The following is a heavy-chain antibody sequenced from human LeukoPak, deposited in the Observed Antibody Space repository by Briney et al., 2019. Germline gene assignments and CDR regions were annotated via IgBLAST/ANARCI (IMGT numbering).Heavy chain of an antibody. CDR3: ARAGTTVTRAPFDY. D-gene: IGHD4-17*01. Sequence: SETLSLTCTVSGGSISSYYWSWIRQPAGKGLEWVGRIYTSGSTNYNPSLKSRVTISVDTSKNQFSLKLSSVTAADTAVYYCARAGTTVTRAPFDYWGQETLVTVSS. CDR1: GGSISSYY. CDR2: IYTSGST. J-gene: IGHJ4*02. V-gene: IGHV4-4*07.